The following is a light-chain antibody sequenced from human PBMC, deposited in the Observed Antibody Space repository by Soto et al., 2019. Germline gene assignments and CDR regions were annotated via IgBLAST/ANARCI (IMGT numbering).Light chain of an antibody. CDR3: QQYNTYPLT. Sequence: DIQMTQSPSTLSASVGDRVTITCRASQGISTWLAWYQQKPGKAPKLLIYKASSLEGGVPSRFSGSGSETEFNITVSSLQPDDFATYYFQQYNTYPLTFGGGTTVEIK. J-gene: IGKJ4*01. V-gene: IGKV1-5*03. CDR2: KAS. CDR1: QGISTW.